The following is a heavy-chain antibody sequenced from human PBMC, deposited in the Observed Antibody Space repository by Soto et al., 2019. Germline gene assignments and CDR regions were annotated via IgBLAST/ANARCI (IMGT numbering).Heavy chain of an antibody. D-gene: IGHD7-27*01. CDR1: GGSISSGGYY. CDR2: IYYSGST. CDR3: ATQRPKLGIAFDY. Sequence: SETLSLTCTVSGGSISSGGYYWSWLRQHPGKGLEWIGYIYYSGSTYSNPSLKSRVTISVDTSKNQFSLKLSSVTTADTAVYYGATQRPKLGIAFDYWGQGTLVTVSS. J-gene: IGHJ4*02. V-gene: IGHV4-31*03.